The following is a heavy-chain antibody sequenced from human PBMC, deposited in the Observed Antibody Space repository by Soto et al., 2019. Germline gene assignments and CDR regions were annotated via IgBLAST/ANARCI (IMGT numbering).Heavy chain of an antibody. CDR3: ARTGYCSGGSCYRHPYYYYMDV. Sequence: QPGGSLRLSCAASGFTFDDYAMHWVRQAPGKGLEWVSGISWNSGSIGYADSVKGRFTISRDNAKNSLYLQMNSLRAEDTALYYCARTGYCSGGSCYRHPYYYYMDVWGKGTTVTVSS. V-gene: IGHV3-9*01. D-gene: IGHD2-15*01. CDR2: ISWNSGSI. J-gene: IGHJ6*03. CDR1: GFTFDDYA.